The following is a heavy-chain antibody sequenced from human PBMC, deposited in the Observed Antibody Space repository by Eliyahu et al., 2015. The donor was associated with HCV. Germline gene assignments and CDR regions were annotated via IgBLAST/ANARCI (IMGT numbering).Heavy chain of an antibody. V-gene: IGHV3-23*01. CDR1: GFTFSSYA. J-gene: IGHJ5*02. CDR2: ISGSGGST. Sequence: EVQLLESGGGLVQPGGSLRLSCAASGFTFSSYAMSWVRQAPGKGLEWVSAISGSGGSTYYADSVKGRFTISRDNSKNTLYLQMNSLRAEDTAVYYCVYDFWSGYEQYNWFDPWGQGTLVTVSS. CDR3: VYDFWSGYEQYNWFDP. D-gene: IGHD3-3*01.